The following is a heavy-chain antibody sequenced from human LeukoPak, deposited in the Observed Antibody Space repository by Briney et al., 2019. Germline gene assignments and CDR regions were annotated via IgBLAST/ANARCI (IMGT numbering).Heavy chain of an antibody. J-gene: IGHJ4*02. CDR3: ARNMAY. CDR2: LYDSGST. V-gene: IGHV4-59*01. D-gene: IGHD2/OR15-2a*01. CDR1: SGSFRDYY. Sequence: PSETLSLTCTVSSGSFRDYYWSWIRKPPGKGLEWIGYLYDSGSTIYNPSLKSRVTISLDTSKNQLSLTLNSVTAADTAVYYCARNMAYWGQGTLVTVSS.